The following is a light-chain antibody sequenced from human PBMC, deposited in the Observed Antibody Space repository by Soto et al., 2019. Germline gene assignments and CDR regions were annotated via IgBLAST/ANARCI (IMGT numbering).Light chain of an antibody. CDR2: GAS. CDR3: QQYGSSPTWT. V-gene: IGKV3-20*01. Sequence: ESVLTQSPGTLSLSPVERGALSCMASQSVSSNYLAWYQQKPGQAPRLLIYGASTRATGIPDRFSGSGSGTDFTLTISRLEPEDSAVYYCQQYGSSPTWTFGGGTKVDI. J-gene: IGKJ4*02. CDR1: QSVSSNY.